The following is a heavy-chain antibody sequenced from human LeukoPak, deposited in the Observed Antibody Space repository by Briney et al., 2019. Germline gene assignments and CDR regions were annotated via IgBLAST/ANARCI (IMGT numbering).Heavy chain of an antibody. D-gene: IGHD3-22*01. V-gene: IGHV3-11*04. CDR3: ARSEDYYDSSGYNDY. CDR2: ISSSGSTI. J-gene: IGHJ4*02. Sequence: GALRLSCAASGFTFSDYYMSWIRQAPGKGLEWVSYISSSGSTIYYADSVKGRFTISRDNAKNSLYLQMNSLRAEDTAVYYCARSEDYYDSSGYNDYWGQGTLVTVSS. CDR1: GFTFSDYY.